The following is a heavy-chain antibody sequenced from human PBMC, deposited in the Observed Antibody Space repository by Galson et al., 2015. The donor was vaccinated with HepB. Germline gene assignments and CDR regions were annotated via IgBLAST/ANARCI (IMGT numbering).Heavy chain of an antibody. CDR3: AREDGSDRSFDY. V-gene: IGHV3-66*01. J-gene: IGHJ4*02. Sequence: SLRLSCAASGFTVSSNYMSWVRQAPGKGLEWVSVIYSGGSTYYADSVKGRFTISRDNSKNTLYLQMNSLRAEDTAVYYCAREDGSDRSFDYWGQGTLVTVSS. CDR1: GFTVSSNY. D-gene: IGHD3-10*01. CDR2: IYSGGST.